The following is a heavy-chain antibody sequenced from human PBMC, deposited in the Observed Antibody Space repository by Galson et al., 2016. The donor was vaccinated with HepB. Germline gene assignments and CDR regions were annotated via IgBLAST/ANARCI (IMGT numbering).Heavy chain of an antibody. Sequence: SLRLSCAASGFLFSGSTMHWVRQAPGKGLEWVGRIRNKANNYTTTHRESVKGRFAISRGDSKNMAYLQMNSLKTEDTGVYFCTTDALDHWGQGTLVTVSS. V-gene: IGHV3-73*01. CDR3: TTDALDH. CDR1: GFLFSGST. J-gene: IGHJ4*02. D-gene: IGHD2-2*01. CDR2: IRNKANNYTT.